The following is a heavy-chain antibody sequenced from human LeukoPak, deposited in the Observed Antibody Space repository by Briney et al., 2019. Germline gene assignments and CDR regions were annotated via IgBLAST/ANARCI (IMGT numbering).Heavy chain of an antibody. Sequence: ASVKVSCKASGYTFTGYYIHWVRQAPGQGLEWMGWINPKSGGTKYAQKFQDRVTMTSDTSISTAYMELSSLKSDDTAVYYCARASVPDFGSPYFDYWGQGTLVTVSS. D-gene: IGHD3/OR15-3a*01. J-gene: IGHJ4*02. CDR3: ARASVPDFGSPYFDY. V-gene: IGHV1-2*02. CDR2: INPKSGGT. CDR1: GYTFTGYY.